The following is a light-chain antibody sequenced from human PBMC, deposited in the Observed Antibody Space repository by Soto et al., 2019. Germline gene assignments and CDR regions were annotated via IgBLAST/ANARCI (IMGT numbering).Light chain of an antibody. J-gene: IGKJ1*01. V-gene: IGKV3-20*01. Sequence: EIVLTQSPGTLSLSPGERATLSCRASQSVSSSYLAWYQQKPGQAPRLLIYGASSRATGIPDRFSGSGSGTDFTLTITRLEPEDFAVFYCHLYGASPPTFGQGTKVDIK. CDR1: QSVSSSY. CDR2: GAS. CDR3: HLYGASPPT.